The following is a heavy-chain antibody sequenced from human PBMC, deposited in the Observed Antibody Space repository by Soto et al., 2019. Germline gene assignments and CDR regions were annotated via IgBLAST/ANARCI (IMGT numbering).Heavy chain of an antibody. J-gene: IGHJ5*02. D-gene: IGHD3-9*01. V-gene: IGHV4-30-4*01. CDR3: ARDRTYFEGWFDP. CDR2: IYYSGST. Sequence: QVQLQESGPGLVKPSQTLSLTCTVSGGSISSGDYYWSWIRQPPGKGLEWIGYIYYSGSTYYNPSLKRRVTISVDTSKNQFSLKLSSVTDADTAVYYCARDRTYFEGWFDPWGQGTLVTVSS. CDR1: GGSISSGDYY.